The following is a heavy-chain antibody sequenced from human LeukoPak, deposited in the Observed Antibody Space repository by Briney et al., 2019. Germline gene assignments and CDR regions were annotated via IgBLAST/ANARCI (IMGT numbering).Heavy chain of an antibody. V-gene: IGHV3-30*04. Sequence: GGSLRLSCAASGFTFSSCAMHWVRQAPGKGLEWLAVISFDGRNEYYADSVKGRFTISRDNSKNTLYLQMNSLRAEDTAVYYCAKALNWNFLPNLFDYWGQGTLVTVSS. D-gene: IGHD1-7*01. J-gene: IGHJ4*02. CDR3: AKALNWNFLPNLFDY. CDR1: GFTFSSCA. CDR2: ISFDGRNE.